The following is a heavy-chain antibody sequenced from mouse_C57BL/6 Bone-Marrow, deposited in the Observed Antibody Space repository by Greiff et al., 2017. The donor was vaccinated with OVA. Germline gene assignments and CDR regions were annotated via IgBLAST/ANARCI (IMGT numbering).Heavy chain of an antibody. CDR3: ARAYYSNYGGPHWYFDV. D-gene: IGHD2-5*01. J-gene: IGHJ1*03. V-gene: IGHV4-1*01. CDR1: GIDFSRYW. CDR2: INPDSSTI. Sequence: EVKLQESGGGLVQPGGSLKLSCAASGIDFSRYWMSWVRRAPGKGLEWIGEINPDSSTINYAPSLKDKFIISRDNAKNTLYLQMSKVRSEDTALYYCARAYYSNYGGPHWYFDVWGTGTTVTVSS.